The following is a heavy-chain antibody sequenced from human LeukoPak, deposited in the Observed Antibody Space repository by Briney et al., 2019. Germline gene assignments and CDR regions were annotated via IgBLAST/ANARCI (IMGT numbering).Heavy chain of an antibody. CDR3: ASSTYYDFWSGPPNWFDP. V-gene: IGHV3-66*02. Sequence: GGSLRLSCAASGFTVSSNYMSWVRQAPGKGLEWVSVICSGGSTYYAASVKGRFTISRDNSKNTLYLQMNSLRAEDTAVYYCASSTYYDFWSGPPNWFDPWGQGTLVTVSS. J-gene: IGHJ5*02. D-gene: IGHD3-3*01. CDR1: GFTVSSNY. CDR2: ICSGGST.